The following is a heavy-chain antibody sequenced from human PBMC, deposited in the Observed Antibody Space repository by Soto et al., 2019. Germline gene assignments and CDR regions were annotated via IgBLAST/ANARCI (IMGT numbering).Heavy chain of an antibody. V-gene: IGHV3-30*18. J-gene: IGHJ4*02. Sequence: GGSLRLSCAASGFTFSSYGMHWVRQAPGKGLEWVAVISYDGSNKYYADSVKGRFTISRDNSKNTLYLQMNSLRAEDTAVYYCAKEGLFDYWGQGTLVTVSS. CDR3: AKEGLFDY. CDR1: GFTFSSYG. CDR2: ISYDGSNK.